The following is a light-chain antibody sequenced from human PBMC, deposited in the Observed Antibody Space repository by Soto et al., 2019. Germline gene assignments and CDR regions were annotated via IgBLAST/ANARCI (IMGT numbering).Light chain of an antibody. V-gene: IGKV3-11*01. J-gene: IGKJ1*01. CDR3: QQYVTYPWT. CDR2: DVS. CDR1: QSISGY. Sequence: PVERATLSCRASQSISGYLAWYQQKPGQAPRLLIYDVSNRATGIPARFSGSGSGTDFTLTISSLEPEDFAVYYCQQYVTYPWTFGQGTKWIS.